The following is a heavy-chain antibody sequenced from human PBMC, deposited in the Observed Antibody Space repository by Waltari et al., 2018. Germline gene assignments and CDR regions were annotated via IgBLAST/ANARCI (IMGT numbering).Heavy chain of an antibody. Sequence: QVQLQESGPGLVKPSQTLSLTCTVSGGSISSGSYYWSWIRQPAGKGLEWIGRIYTSGSTNYNPSLKSRVTISVDTSKNQFSLKLSSVTAADTAVYYCARSNYGDYIPAYWGQGTLVTVSS. CDR3: ARSNYGDYIPAY. D-gene: IGHD4-17*01. CDR1: GGSISSGSYY. CDR2: IYTSGST. J-gene: IGHJ4*02. V-gene: IGHV4-61*02.